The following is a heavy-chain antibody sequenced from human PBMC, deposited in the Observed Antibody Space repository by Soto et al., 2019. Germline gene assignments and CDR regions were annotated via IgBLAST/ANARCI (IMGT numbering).Heavy chain of an antibody. D-gene: IGHD1-1*01. CDR1: GFNFNNYW. CDR2: IESDGSRT. J-gene: IGHJ4*02. V-gene: IGHV3-74*03. CDR3: VRDYPGNGIVC. Sequence: PGGSLRLSCAASGFNFNNYWMHWVRQAPGKGLVWVSHIESDGSRTTYADSVRGRFTISRDNAKNALHLQMNSLRADDTAVYYFVRDYPGNGIVCRGQGTLVNVPS.